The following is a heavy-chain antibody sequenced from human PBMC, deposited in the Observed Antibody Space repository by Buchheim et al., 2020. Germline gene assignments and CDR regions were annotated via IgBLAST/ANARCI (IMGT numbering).Heavy chain of an antibody. J-gene: IGHJ4*02. D-gene: IGHD3-10*01. V-gene: IGHV1-2*04. CDR1: GYTFTGYY. Sequence: QVQLVQSGAEVKKPGASVKVSCKAPGYTFTGYYIHWVRQAPGQGLEWVGWINPYSGATNYAQKFQDWVTMTRDKSISTAYMELSRLTSDDTAMYYCARGEMYSYGANHFDYWGQGTL. CDR3: ARGEMYSYGANHFDY. CDR2: INPYSGAT.